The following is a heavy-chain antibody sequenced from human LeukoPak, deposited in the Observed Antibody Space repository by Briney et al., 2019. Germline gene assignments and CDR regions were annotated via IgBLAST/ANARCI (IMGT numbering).Heavy chain of an antibody. V-gene: IGHV3-30*02. Sequence: GGSLRLSCAASGFTFSSYGMHWVRQAPGKGLEWVAFIRYDGSNKYYADSVKGRFTISRDNSKNTLYLQMNSLRAEDTAVYYCAKDLVLSDISSSFDYWGQGTLVTVSS. CDR3: AKDLVLSDISSSFDY. CDR1: GFTFSSYG. J-gene: IGHJ4*02. CDR2: IRYDGSNK. D-gene: IGHD6-13*01.